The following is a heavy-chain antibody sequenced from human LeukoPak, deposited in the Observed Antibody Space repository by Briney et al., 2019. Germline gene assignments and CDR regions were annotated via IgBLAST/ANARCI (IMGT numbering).Heavy chain of an antibody. V-gene: IGHV3-48*02. D-gene: IGHD3-22*01. J-gene: IGHJ4*02. Sequence: GGSLRLSCTASGFFFSSYSMNWVRQAPGKGLEWLSYISSSGSPIHYADSVKGRFIISRDNAKNSLCLQMNNLTDEDTAVYYCARCISSCFYEEWGQGTLVIVSS. CDR2: ISSSGSPI. CDR3: ARCISSCFYEE. CDR1: GFFFSSYS.